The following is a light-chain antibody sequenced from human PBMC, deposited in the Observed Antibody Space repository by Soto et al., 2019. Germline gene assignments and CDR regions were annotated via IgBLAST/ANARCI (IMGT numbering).Light chain of an antibody. CDR3: LQHTTYPWT. V-gene: IGKV1-17*01. J-gene: IGKJ1*01. Sequence: DIQMTQSPSSLSASVGDRVTITCRASQDIRNGLAWYQQKPGKAPKRLIFAASSLQSGVPSRFSGSASGTEFSLTISSLQPEDFATYYCLQHTTYPWTFGQGTKVEIK. CDR1: QDIRNG. CDR2: AAS.